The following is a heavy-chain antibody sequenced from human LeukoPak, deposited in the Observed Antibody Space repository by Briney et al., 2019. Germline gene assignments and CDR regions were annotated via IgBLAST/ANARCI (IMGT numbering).Heavy chain of an antibody. CDR3: AKDYPRRWLQFEFDY. CDR2: ISYDGSNK. CDR1: GFTFSSYG. Sequence: PGGSLRLSCAASGFTFSSYGMHWVRQAPGKGLEWVAVISYDGSNKYYADSVKGRFTISRDNSKNTLYLQMNSLRAEDTAVYYCAKDYPRRWLQFEFDYWGQGTLVTVSS. D-gene: IGHD5-24*01. J-gene: IGHJ4*02. V-gene: IGHV3-30*18.